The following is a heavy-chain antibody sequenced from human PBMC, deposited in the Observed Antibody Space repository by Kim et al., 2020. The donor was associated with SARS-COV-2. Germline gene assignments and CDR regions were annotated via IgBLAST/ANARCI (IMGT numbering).Heavy chain of an antibody. D-gene: IGHD3-16*01. CDR3: ARAWPRGGNYFDY. CDR2: IYYSGST. CDR1: GGSISSYY. Sequence: SETLSLTCTVSGGSISSYYWSWIRQPPGKGLEWIGYIYYSGSTNYNPSLKSRVTISVDTSKNQFSLKLSSVTAADTAVYYCARAWPRGGNYFDYWGQGTLVTVSS. J-gene: IGHJ4*02. V-gene: IGHV4-59*01.